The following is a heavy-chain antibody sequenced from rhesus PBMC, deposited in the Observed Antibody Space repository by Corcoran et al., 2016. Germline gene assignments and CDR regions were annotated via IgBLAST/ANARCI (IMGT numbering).Heavy chain of an antibody. V-gene: IGHV4-76*01. D-gene: IGHD6-31*01. CDR3: ARDPYSSGSFDY. J-gene: IGHJ4*01. CDR2: IYGSSGST. CDR1: GGSISSGYD. Sequence: QVQLQESGPGVVKPSETLSLTCAVSGGSISSGYDWSWIRQPPGKGLEWIGYIYGSSGSTNYNPSLKNRVTMSKDASKNQFSLNLSSVTAADTAVYYCARDPYSSGSFDYWGQGVLVTVSS.